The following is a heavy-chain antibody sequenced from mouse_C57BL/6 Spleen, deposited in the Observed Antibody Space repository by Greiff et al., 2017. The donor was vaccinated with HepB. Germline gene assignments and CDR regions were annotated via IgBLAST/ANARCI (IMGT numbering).Heavy chain of an antibody. Sequence: EVMLVESEGGLVQPGSSMKLSCTASGFTFSDYYMAWVRQVPEKGLEWVANINYDGSSTYYLDSLKSRFIISRDNAKNILYLQMSSLKSEDTATYYCAREGSNYAFDYWGQGTTLTVSS. CDR1: GFTFSDYY. D-gene: IGHD2-5*01. CDR3: AREGSNYAFDY. CDR2: INYDGSST. J-gene: IGHJ2*01. V-gene: IGHV5-16*01.